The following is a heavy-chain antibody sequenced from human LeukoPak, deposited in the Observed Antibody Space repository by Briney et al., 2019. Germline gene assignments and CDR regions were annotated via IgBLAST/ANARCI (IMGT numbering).Heavy chain of an antibody. D-gene: IGHD3-16*01. CDR2: TYYRSKWYN. J-gene: IGHJ3*02. CDR3: GSGLWANGEAFDI. Sequence: SQTLSLTCAISGDSVSSNSAAWNWIRQSPSRGLEWLGRTYYRSKWYNDYAVSVKSRITINPDTSKNQFSLQLNSVTPEDTAVYYWGSGLWANGEAFDIWGQGTMVTVSS. V-gene: IGHV6-1*01. CDR1: GDSVSSNSAA.